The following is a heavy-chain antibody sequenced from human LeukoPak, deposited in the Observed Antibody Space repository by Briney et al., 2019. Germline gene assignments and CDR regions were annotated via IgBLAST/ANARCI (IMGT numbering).Heavy chain of an antibody. J-gene: IGHJ4*02. D-gene: IGHD1-26*01. CDR1: GFTFASCD. Sequence: QPGGSLRLSCAASGFTFASCDMHWVRQAPGKGLEWVALIWFDGSNTYYADSVRGRFTISRDNSKNTLYLQMTSLRAEDTAIYYCAGDRKSGNFLGEFDHWGLGTLVTVSS. CDR3: AGDRKSGNFLGEFDH. V-gene: IGHV3-33*01. CDR2: IWFDGSNT.